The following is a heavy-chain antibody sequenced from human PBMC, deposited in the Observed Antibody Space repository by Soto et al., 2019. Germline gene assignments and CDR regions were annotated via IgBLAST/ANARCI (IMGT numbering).Heavy chain of an antibody. CDR3: SSGHCTNGVCRGYYFDY. V-gene: IGHV3-74*01. CDR1: GFTFSSYW. Sequence: GSLRLSCAASGFTFSSYWMRWVRQAPGKGLVWVSRINSDGSSTTYADSVKGRFTISRDNAKNTLYLQMNSLRAEDTAVYYCSSGHCTNGVCRGYYFDYWGQGTLVTVSS. CDR2: INSDGSST. J-gene: IGHJ4*02. D-gene: IGHD2-8*01.